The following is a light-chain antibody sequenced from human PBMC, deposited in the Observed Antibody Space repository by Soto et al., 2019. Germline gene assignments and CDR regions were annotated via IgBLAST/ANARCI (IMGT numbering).Light chain of an antibody. V-gene: IGKV3-20*01. CDR1: QSVSSSY. J-gene: IGKJ3*01. Sequence: EIVLTQSPGTLSLSPGERATISCRASQSVSSSYLAWYQQKPGQAPRLLIYGASSRVTGIPDRFSGSGSGTAVTLTISRLVPEDFAVYYCQQYCSSTFSFGPGTKVNIK. CDR3: QQYCSSTFS. CDR2: GAS.